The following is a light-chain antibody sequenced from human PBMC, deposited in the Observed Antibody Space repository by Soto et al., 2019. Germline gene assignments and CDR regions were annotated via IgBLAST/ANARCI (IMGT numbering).Light chain of an antibody. CDR2: GAS. V-gene: IGKV3-20*01. CDR3: QQYTNYWT. J-gene: IGKJ1*01. Sequence: EILLTQSPGTLSLSPGERATLSCRASQSVSSSYLAWYQQKPGKAPRLLIYGASSRATGIPDRLSGSGSGTEFTLTIRSLQPNDYATYYCQQYTNYWTFGQGTKVDIK. CDR1: QSVSSSY.